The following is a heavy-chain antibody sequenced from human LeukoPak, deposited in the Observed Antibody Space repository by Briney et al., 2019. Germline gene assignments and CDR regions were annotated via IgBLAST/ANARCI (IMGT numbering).Heavy chain of an antibody. V-gene: IGHV4-31*03. CDR3: ARATSGWPTDY. J-gene: IGHJ4*02. CDR1: GGSISSGDYY. CDR2: IQYTGYT. Sequence: PSETLSLTCTVSGGSISSGDYYWSWIHHHPEKGLEGIGFIQYTGYTYYNASVKSRVTISLDTSKNQFSLKVNSVTAADTAVYYCARATSGWPTDYGGEGSLVTVSS. D-gene: IGHD6-19*01.